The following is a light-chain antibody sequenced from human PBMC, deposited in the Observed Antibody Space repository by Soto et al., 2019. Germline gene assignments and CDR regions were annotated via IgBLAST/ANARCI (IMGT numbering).Light chain of an antibody. CDR2: EGS. V-gene: IGLV2-23*03. CDR3: CSYAGSSTFNVV. CDR1: SSDVGSYNL. J-gene: IGLJ2*01. Sequence: HSALTQPASVSGSPGQSITISCTGTSSDVGSYNLVSWYQQHPGKAPKLMIYEGSKRPSGVSNRFSGSKSGNTPSLTISGLQAEDEADYYCCSYAGSSTFNVVFGGGTKLTVL.